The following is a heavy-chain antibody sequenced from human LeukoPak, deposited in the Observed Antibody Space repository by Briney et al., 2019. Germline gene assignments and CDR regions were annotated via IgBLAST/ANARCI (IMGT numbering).Heavy chain of an antibody. Sequence: GSLRLSCAASGFTFSSYEMNWVRQAPGKGLEWVSYISSSGSTIYYADSVKGRFTISRDNAKNSLYLQMNSLRAEDTAVYYCARERSSSWYLVAFDIWGQGTMVTVSS. J-gene: IGHJ3*02. D-gene: IGHD6-13*01. V-gene: IGHV3-48*03. CDR3: ARERSSSWYLVAFDI. CDR1: GFTFSSYE. CDR2: ISSSGSTI.